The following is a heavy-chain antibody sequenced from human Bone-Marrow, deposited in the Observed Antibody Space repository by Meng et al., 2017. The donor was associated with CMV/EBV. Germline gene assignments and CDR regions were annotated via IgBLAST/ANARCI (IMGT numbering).Heavy chain of an antibody. CDR1: GFSFKTYS. CDR2: IGGRGNYK. J-gene: IGHJ6*02. D-gene: IGHD2-8*02. Sequence: GESLKISCAASGFSFKTYSMTWVRQAPGKGLEWVSSIGGRGNYKYYADSVKGRFTVSTDNAKNSLWLQMNSLRAEDTAVYYCARVLVGLMDAMDVWGQGTAVTVYS. V-gene: IGHV3-21*06. CDR3: ARVLVGLMDAMDV.